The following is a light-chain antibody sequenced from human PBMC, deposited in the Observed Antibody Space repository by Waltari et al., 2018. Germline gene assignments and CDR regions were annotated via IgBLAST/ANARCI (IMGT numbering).Light chain of an antibody. J-gene: IGLJ3*02. Sequence: QSVLTQPPSASGAPGQRVTISCSGSRSNIGTNTVNWYQQFPGTAPKLLISTNNLRPSCVPDRVSGSKSGTSASLAISGLQSEDEADYYCATWDDRLDGVVFGGGTKLTV. CDR1: RSNIGTNT. CDR2: TNN. V-gene: IGLV1-44*01. CDR3: ATWDDRLDGVV.